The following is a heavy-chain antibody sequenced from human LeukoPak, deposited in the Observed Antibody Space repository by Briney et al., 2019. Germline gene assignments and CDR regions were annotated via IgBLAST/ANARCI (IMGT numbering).Heavy chain of an antibody. J-gene: IGHJ5*02. Sequence: GGSLGLSCAASGFTFDDYGMSWVRQAPGKGLEWVSGINWNGGSTGYAESVKGRFTISRDNSKNTMSLQMDNLREEDTSVYYCAKGSIRSGTIDLWGQGTPVTVSS. CDR1: GFTFDDYG. D-gene: IGHD1-14*01. CDR3: AKGSIRSGTIDL. CDR2: INWNGGST. V-gene: IGHV3-20*04.